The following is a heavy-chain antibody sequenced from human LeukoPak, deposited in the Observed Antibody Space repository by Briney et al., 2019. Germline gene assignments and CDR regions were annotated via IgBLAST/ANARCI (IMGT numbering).Heavy chain of an antibody. CDR2: ISAYNDNT. CDR3: ARVRTRYSSSPFDY. Sequence: ASVKVSCKASGYTFTSYGISWVRQAPGQGLEWMGWISAYNDNTNYAQKLQGRVTMTTDTSTSTAYMELRSLRSDDTAVYYCARVRTRYSSSPFDYWGQGTLVTVSS. V-gene: IGHV1-18*01. J-gene: IGHJ4*02. CDR1: GYTFTSYG. D-gene: IGHD6-6*01.